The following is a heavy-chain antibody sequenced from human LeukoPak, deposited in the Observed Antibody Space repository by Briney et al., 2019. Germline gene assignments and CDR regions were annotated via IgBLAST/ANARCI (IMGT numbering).Heavy chain of an antibody. Sequence: PSETLSLTCTVSGGSINSGGYYWSWIRQHPGKGLEWIGYIYYSGSTYHSPSLKSRVTMSVDTSKKQFSLKLSSVTAADTAVYYCARDSSYWQQQDAFDIWGQGTMVIVSS. J-gene: IGHJ3*02. D-gene: IGHD1-26*01. V-gene: IGHV4-31*03. CDR3: ARDSSYWQQQDAFDI. CDR1: GGSINSGGYY. CDR2: IYYSGST.